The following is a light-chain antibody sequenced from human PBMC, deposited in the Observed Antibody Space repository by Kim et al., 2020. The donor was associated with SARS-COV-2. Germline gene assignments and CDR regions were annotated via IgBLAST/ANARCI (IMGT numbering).Light chain of an antibody. V-gene: IGKV3-20*01. J-gene: IGKJ1*01. Sequence: SPGERATLSCRASQSVSSRSLAWYQQKPGQAPRLVIYGASSRATGIPDRFSGSGSGTDFTLTISRLEPEDFAMYYCQQYGSSPWTFGQGTKVDIK. CDR1: QSVSSRS. CDR2: GAS. CDR3: QQYGSSPWT.